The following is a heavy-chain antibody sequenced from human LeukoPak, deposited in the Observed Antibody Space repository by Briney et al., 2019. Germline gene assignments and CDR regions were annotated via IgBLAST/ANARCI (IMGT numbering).Heavy chain of an antibody. CDR2: MNPNSGNT. Sequence: ASVKVSCKASGYTFTGYYIHWVRQATGQGLEWMGWMNPNSGNTGYAQKFQGRVTMTRNTSISTAYMELSSLRSEDTAVYYCARGPLEYYDFWSGYRSDNWFDPWGQGTLVTVSS. CDR3: ARGPLEYYDFWSGYRSDNWFDP. CDR1: GYTFTGYY. D-gene: IGHD3-3*01. V-gene: IGHV1-8*02. J-gene: IGHJ5*02.